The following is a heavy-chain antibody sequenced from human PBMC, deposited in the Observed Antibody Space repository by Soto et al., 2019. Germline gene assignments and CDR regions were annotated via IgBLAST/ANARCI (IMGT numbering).Heavy chain of an antibody. CDR1: GGSMNAHF. J-gene: IGHJ4*02. D-gene: IGHD2-15*01. V-gene: IGHV4-4*07. CDR2: IYISGTT. Sequence: SETLSLTCTVSGGSMNAHFWSWIRQSAGKGLEWIGHIYISGTTMYNPSLKSRVTMSVDPPKNQLSLKLTSVTAADTAVYYCARINGGSPDFWGQGTLVTVS. CDR3: ARINGGSPDF.